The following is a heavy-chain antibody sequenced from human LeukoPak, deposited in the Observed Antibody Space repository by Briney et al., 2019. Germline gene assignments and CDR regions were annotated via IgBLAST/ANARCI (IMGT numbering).Heavy chain of an antibody. J-gene: IGHJ4*02. CDR1: GFTFSSYT. CDR2: IWSNGGNT. Sequence: PGGSLRLSCAASGFTFSSYTMSWVRQPPGKGLEWVAGIWSNGGNTYYADSVKGRFTISRDNSMNTLYLQMNSLRAEDTAVYFCARDLYCSGGSCLYFDYWGQGTLVTVSS. CDR3: ARDLYCSGGSCLYFDY. D-gene: IGHD2-15*01. V-gene: IGHV3-23*01.